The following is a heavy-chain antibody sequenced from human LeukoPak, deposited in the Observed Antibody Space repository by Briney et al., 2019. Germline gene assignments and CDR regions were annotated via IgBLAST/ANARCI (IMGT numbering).Heavy chain of an antibody. D-gene: IGHD3-22*01. CDR3: ARLNYYYDSSGSLDY. CDR1: GYSFTSYW. J-gene: IGHJ4*02. CDR2: IYPGDSDT. V-gene: IGHV5-51*01. Sequence: GASLQISCKGSGYSFTSYWIGWVRQMPGKGLEWVGIIYPGDSDTRYSPSFQGQVTISADKSISTAYLQWSSLKASDTAMYYCARLNYYYDSSGSLDYWGQGTLVTVSS.